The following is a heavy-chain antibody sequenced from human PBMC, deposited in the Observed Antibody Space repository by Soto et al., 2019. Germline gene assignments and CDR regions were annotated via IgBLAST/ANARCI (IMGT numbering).Heavy chain of an antibody. CDR3: AKDLTFGFGSGYPRPYDYYCYMDV. CDR1: GFTFSSYG. V-gene: IGHV3-30*18. Sequence: QVQLVESGGGVVQPGRSLRLSCAASGFTFSSYGMHWVRQAPGKGQEWVAVISYDGSNKYYADSVKGRFNNSRDNSKNTRYLQMNSLSAEDTAVYYCAKDLTFGFGSGYPRPYDYYCYMDVWGKGTTVTVAS. D-gene: IGHD3-22*01. J-gene: IGHJ6*03. CDR2: ISYDGSNK.